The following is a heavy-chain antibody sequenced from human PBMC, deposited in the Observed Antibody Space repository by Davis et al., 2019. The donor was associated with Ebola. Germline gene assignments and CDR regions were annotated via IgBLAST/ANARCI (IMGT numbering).Heavy chain of an antibody. J-gene: IGHJ4*03. D-gene: IGHD4-17*01. Sequence: PGGSLRLSCAASGFTFSSYGMHWVRQAPGKGLEWVAFIRYDGSNKYYADSVKGRFTISRDNSKNTLYLQMNSLRAEDTAVYYCARNLDGVLYFDYWGQGTMVTVSS. V-gene: IGHV3-30*02. CDR2: IRYDGSNK. CDR1: GFTFSSYG. CDR3: ARNLDGVLYFDY.